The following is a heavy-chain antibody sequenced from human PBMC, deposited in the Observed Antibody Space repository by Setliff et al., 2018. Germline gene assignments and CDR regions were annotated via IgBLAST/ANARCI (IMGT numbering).Heavy chain of an antibody. V-gene: IGHV1-18*04. CDR1: GYTFTTYG. CDR2: IGARNVKT. CDR3: ARELRSPYWHLDS. J-gene: IGHJ5*01. D-gene: IGHD3-16*01. Sequence: ASVKVSCKASGYTFTTYGISWVRQAPGQGLEWMGWIGARNVKTNYAQNFQGRVTITADESTSTGYMELRSLRSDDTAVYYCARELRSPYWHLDSWGQGTQVTVSS.